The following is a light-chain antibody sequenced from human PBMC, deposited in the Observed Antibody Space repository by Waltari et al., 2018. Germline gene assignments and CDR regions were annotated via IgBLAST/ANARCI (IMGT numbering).Light chain of an antibody. J-gene: IGKJ1*01. CDR3: QTYNSFSPWT. CDR2: KAS. V-gene: IGKV1-5*03. Sequence: DIQMTQSHSTMSASVGDRVTITCRASQSISTWLAWYQQKPGKAPKLLIYKASNLESWVPSRFSGSGSATEFTLTISSLQPDDFASYYCQTYNSFSPWTFGQGTKVEIK. CDR1: QSISTW.